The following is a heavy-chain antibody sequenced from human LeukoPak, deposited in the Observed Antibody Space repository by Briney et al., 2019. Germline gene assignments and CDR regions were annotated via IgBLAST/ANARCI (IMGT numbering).Heavy chain of an antibody. J-gene: IGHJ6*03. CDR2: IYDTGET. V-gene: IGHV3-53*01. Sequence: GGSLRLSCAASGLTVSGNYVSWVRQAPGKGLEWVSTIYDTGETWHADSVKGRFTVSRDDSKNTIYFQMNDLRAEDTAIYYCARDVLVAAGTYGPRYYMDVWGKGTTVTVS. CDR3: ARDVLVAAGTYGPRYYMDV. D-gene: IGHD2-15*01. CDR1: GLTVSGNY.